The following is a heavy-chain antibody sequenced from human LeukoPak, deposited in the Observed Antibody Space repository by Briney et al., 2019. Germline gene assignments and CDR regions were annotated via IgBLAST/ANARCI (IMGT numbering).Heavy chain of an antibody. D-gene: IGHD1-26*01. J-gene: IGHJ4*02. Sequence: GGSLRLSCAASGFTFSSYAMSWVRQAPGKGLEWVSAISGSGSSTYYADSVKGRFTISRDNSKNTLYLQMNSLRAEDTAVYYCAKPSLIMGATVGFDYWGQGTLVTVSS. V-gene: IGHV3-23*01. CDR2: ISGSGSST. CDR3: AKPSLIMGATVGFDY. CDR1: GFTFSSYA.